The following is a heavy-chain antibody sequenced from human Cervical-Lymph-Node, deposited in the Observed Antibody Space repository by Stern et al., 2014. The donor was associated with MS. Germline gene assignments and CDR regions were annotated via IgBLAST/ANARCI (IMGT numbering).Heavy chain of an antibody. V-gene: IGHV1-2*06. CDR1: GYTFTGYY. CDR3: ARGPRIRFLEWLFDGMDV. J-gene: IGHJ6*02. Sequence: QDQLVQSGAEVKKPGASVKVSCKASGYTFTGYYMHWVRQAPGQGLEWMGRINPNSGGTNYAQKFQGRVTMTRDTSISTAYMELSRLRSDDTAVYYCARGPRIRFLEWLFDGMDVWGQGTTVTVSS. CDR2: INPNSGGT. D-gene: IGHD3-3*01.